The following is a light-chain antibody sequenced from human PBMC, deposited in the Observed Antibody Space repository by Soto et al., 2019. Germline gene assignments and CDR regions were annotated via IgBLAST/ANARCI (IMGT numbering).Light chain of an antibody. V-gene: IGLV1-40*01. CDR3: QSYDNNLVV. CDR1: SSNIGAGYD. Sequence: QSVLTQPPSVSGAPGQRVTISCTGSSSNIGAGYDVHWYRQLSGTAPTVLIYGNINRPSGVPDRFSASKSGTSASLAITGLQAEDGADYYCQSYDNNLVVFGGGTKVTVL. CDR2: GNI. J-gene: IGLJ2*01.